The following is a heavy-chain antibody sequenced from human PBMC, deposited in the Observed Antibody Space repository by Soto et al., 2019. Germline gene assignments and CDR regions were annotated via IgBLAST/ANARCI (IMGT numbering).Heavy chain of an antibody. D-gene: IGHD3-16*01. CDR2: ITSSSSYI. Sequence: GGSLRLSCAASGFTFSSYSMNWVRQAPGKGLEWVLFITSSSSYIFYADSLEGRFTVSRDNAKNSVYLHMSSLRAEDTAVYYCAREISYVSGGHLYYGMDVLGQGTAVTVSS. J-gene: IGHJ6*02. V-gene: IGHV3-21*04. CDR3: AREISYVSGGHLYYGMDV. CDR1: GFTFSSYS.